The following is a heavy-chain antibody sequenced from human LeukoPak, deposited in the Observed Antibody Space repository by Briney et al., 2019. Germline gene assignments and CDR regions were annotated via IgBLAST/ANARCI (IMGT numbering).Heavy chain of an antibody. J-gene: IGHJ4*02. D-gene: IGHD6-19*01. CDR2: INPNSGGT. Sequence: GASVKVSCKASGYTFTGYYMHWVRQAPGQGLEWMGWINPNSGGTNYAQKFQGRVTMTRDTSISTACMELSRLRSDDTAVYYCARDQSGWTNLDYWGQGTLVTVSS. CDR3: ARDQSGWTNLDY. V-gene: IGHV1-2*02. CDR1: GYTFTGYY.